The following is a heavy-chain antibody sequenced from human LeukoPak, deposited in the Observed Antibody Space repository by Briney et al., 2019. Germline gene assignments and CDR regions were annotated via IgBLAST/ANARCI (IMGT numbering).Heavy chain of an antibody. V-gene: IGHV4-39*07. CDR3: ARVNGYNLNWYFDL. CDR2: IYYSGST. Sequence: SETLSHTCTVSGGSISSSSYYWGWIRQPPGKGLEWIGSIYYSGSTYYNPSLKSRVTISVDTSKNQFSLKLSSVTAADTAVYYCARVNGYNLNWYFDLWGRGTLVTVSS. J-gene: IGHJ2*01. D-gene: IGHD5-24*01. CDR1: GGSISSSSYY.